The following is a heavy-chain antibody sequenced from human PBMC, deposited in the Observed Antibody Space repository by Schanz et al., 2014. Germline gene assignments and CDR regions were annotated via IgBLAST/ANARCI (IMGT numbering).Heavy chain of an antibody. V-gene: IGHV3-23*04. Sequence: VQLVESGGGLVQPGGSLRLSCASSGFSFTTYAMSWVRQAPGKGLEWVSSISSGGGSTYYADSVTGRFTISRDNAKNTLYLQMNTLRAEDTAVYYCARKMKLGVYGGKGHDSLDIWGQGTMVTVSS. J-gene: IGHJ3*02. CDR3: ARKMKLGVYGGKGHDSLDI. D-gene: IGHD4-17*01. CDR1: GFSFTTYA. CDR2: ISSGGGST.